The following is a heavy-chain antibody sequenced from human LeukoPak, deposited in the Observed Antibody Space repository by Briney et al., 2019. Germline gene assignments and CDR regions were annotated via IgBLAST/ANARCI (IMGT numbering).Heavy chain of an antibody. CDR3: ARRGSGWSRQWDY. J-gene: IGHJ4*02. CDR1: GYSFTSYW. Sequence: SGESLKISCKGSGYSFTSYWISWVRQMPGKGLEWMGRIDPSDSYTNYSPSFQGHVTISADKSISTAYLQWSSLKASDTAMYYCARRGSGWSRQWDYWGQGTLVTVSS. D-gene: IGHD6-19*01. V-gene: IGHV5-10-1*01. CDR2: IDPSDSYT.